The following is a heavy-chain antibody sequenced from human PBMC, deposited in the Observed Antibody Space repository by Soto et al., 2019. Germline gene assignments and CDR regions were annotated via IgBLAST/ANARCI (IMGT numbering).Heavy chain of an antibody. D-gene: IGHD3-16*01. V-gene: IGHV3-33*01. CDR2: IWSDGSNK. CDR3: ARDPWAADY. Sequence: GGSLRLSCAASGFSFSRFAMHWVRQAPGKGLEWLAVIWSDGSNKYYADSVRGRFTVSRDNSKNTVNLQIDSLRAEDTAVYYCARDPWAADYWGQGTLVTVSS. J-gene: IGHJ4*02. CDR1: GFSFSRFA.